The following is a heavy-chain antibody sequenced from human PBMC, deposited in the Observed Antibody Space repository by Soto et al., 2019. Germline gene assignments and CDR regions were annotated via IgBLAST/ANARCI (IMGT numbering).Heavy chain of an antibody. CDR1: GGSISSSSYY. J-gene: IGHJ4*02. D-gene: IGHD3-3*01. V-gene: IGHV4-39*01. Sequence: QLQLQESGPGLVKPSETLSLTCTVSGGSISSSSYYWGWIRQPPGKGLEWIGSIYYSGSTYYNPSLKSRVTISVDTSKNQFSLKLSSVTAADTAVYYCASLINVPSTYYDFWSGYLQSYYFDYWGQGTLVTVSS. CDR3: ASLINVPSTYYDFWSGYLQSYYFDY. CDR2: IYYSGST.